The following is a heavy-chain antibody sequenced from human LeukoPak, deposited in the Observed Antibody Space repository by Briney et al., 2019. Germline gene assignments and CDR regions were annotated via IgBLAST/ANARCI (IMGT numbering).Heavy chain of an antibody. Sequence: SETLSLTCTVSGGSISSYYWSWIRQPPGKGLEWIGYIYYSGSTNYNPSLKSRVTISVDTSKNQFSLKLSSVTAADTAAYYCARVHSSSWLNAFDIWGQGTMVTVSS. CDR3: ARVHSSSWLNAFDI. CDR2: IYYSGST. D-gene: IGHD6-13*01. J-gene: IGHJ3*02. CDR1: GGSISSYY. V-gene: IGHV4-59*01.